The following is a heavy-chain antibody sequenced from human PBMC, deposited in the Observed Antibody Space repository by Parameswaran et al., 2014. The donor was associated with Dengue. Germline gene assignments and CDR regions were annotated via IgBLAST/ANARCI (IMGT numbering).Heavy chain of an antibody. D-gene: IGHD3-10*01. CDR3: AKGREGRRRWPLDYGMDV. Sequence: SNARWIRQPPGKGLEWVSAISGSGGSTYYADSVKGRFTISRDNSKNTLYLQMNSLRAEDTAVYYCAKGREGRRRWPLDYGMDVWGQGTTVTVSS. J-gene: IGHJ6*02. V-gene: IGHV3-23*01. CDR2: ISGSGGST. CDR1: SNA.